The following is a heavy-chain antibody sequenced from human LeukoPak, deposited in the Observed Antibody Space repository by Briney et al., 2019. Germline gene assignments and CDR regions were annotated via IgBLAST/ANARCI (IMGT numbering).Heavy chain of an antibody. V-gene: IGHV3-7*01. CDR1: GFTFSSHW. J-gene: IGHJ4*02. CDR2: INQDASEK. D-gene: IGHD1-14*01. Sequence: SGGSLRLSCAASGFTFSSHWMSWVRQAPGKGLEWVANINQDASEKYYVNSVKSRFTISRDNAKNSLYLQMNSLRAEDTAVYFCARESTGFSIDYWGQGTMVTVSS. CDR3: ARESTGFSIDY.